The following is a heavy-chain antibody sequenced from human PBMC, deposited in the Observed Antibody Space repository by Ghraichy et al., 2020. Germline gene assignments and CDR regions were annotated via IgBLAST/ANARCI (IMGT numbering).Heavy chain of an antibody. CDR1: GLSFSSYA. CDR3: AKAIHGSGYYHYYMDV. V-gene: IGHV3-23*01. CDR2: ISGSGTST. J-gene: IGHJ6*03. Sequence: GGSLRLSCAASGLSFSSYAMSWARQAPGMGLEWVSGISGSGTSTYYADSVKGRFTISRDNSRNTLYLQMNSLRAEDTAVYYCAKAIHGSGYYHYYMDVWGKGTTVTVSS. D-gene: IGHD2-15*01.